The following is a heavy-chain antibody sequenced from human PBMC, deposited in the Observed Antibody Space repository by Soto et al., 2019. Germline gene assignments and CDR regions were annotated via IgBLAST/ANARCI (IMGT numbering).Heavy chain of an antibody. D-gene: IGHD3-9*01. CDR2: INPNSGDT. CDR3: ARDARGTRGFDEMDI. CDR1: GYIFTGYH. J-gene: IGHJ6*02. V-gene: IGHV1-2*02. Sequence: ASVNVSCRASGYIFTGYHIHWVRQAPGRGLEWMGWINPNSGDTEYAQNFQGSVTMTRDTSFNLVYMEMSGLMSDDTAVYYCARDARGTRGFDEMDIWGQGTTVTVSS.